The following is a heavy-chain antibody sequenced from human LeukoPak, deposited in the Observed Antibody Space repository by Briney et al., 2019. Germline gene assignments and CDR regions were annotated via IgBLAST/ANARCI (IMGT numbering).Heavy chain of an antibody. D-gene: IGHD3-3*01. CDR3: ARGYYDFWSGYRSSHYMDV. CDR2: INHRGNT. J-gene: IGHJ6*03. V-gene: IGHV4-34*01. CDR1: GGSFSGYY. Sequence: SETLSLTCAVYGGSFSGYYWSWIRQPPGKGLEWIGEINHRGNTNYNPSPKSRVTISVDTSKNQFSLKLSSVTAADTAVYYCARGYYDFWSGYRSSHYMDVWGKGTTVTVSS.